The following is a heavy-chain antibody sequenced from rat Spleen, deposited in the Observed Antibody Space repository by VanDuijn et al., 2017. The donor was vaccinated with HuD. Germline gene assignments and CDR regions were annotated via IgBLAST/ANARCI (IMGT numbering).Heavy chain of an antibody. CDR3: ARDPPYYYSGDVGFFDY. J-gene: IGHJ2*01. V-gene: IGHV2-32*01. Sequence: QVQLKESGPGLVKPSETLSLTCTVSGFSLTTYHVNWVRQPPGKGLEWMGVIWSGGSTAYNSLLKSRLTISRDTSKSQVFLKMNSLQTEATATYYCARDPPYYYSGDVGFFDYWGQGVMVTVSS. D-gene: IGHD1-1*01. CDR1: GFSLTTYH. CDR2: IWSGGST.